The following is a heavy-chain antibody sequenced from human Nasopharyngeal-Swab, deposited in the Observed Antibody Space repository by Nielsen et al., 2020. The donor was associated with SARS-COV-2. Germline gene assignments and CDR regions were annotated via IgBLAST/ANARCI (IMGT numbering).Heavy chain of an antibody. CDR1: GGTFSSYA. V-gene: IGHV1-69*13. Sequence: SVKVSYKASGGTFSSYAISWVRQAPGQGLEWMGGIIPIFGTANYAQKFQGRVTITADESTSTAYMELSSLRSEDTAVYYCARLYCSGGSCYSPGFYYYYYMDVWGKGTTVTVSS. CDR2: IIPIFGTA. CDR3: ARLYCSGGSCYSPGFYYYYYMDV. D-gene: IGHD2-15*01. J-gene: IGHJ6*03.